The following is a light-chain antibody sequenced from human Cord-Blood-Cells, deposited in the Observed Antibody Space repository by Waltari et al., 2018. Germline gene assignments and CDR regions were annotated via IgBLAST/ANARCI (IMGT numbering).Light chain of an antibody. J-gene: IGKJ2*01. CDR2: KVS. Sequence: DVVMTQSPLSLPVTLGQPASISCRSSQSLVHSDGNTYLNWFQQRPGQSPRRLIYKVSNRDSGVPDRFSGSGSGTDFTLKISRVEAEDVGVYYCMQGTHWPLYTFDQGTKLEIK. CDR3: MQGTHWPLYT. CDR1: QSLVHSDGNTY. V-gene: IGKV2-30*02.